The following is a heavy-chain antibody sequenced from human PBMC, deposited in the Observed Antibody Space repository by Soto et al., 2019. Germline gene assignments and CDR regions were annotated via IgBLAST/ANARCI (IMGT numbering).Heavy chain of an antibody. CDR2: ISSSGSTI. CDR3: ARGGSSWYRVGGMDV. J-gene: IGHJ6*02. D-gene: IGHD6-13*01. V-gene: IGHV3-48*03. CDR1: GFTFSSYE. Sequence: EVQLVESGGGLVQPGGSLRLSCAASGFTFSSYEMNWVRQAPGKGLEWVSYISSSGSTIYYADSVKGRFTISRDNAKNSLYLQMNSLRAEDTAVYYCARGGSSWYRVGGMDVWGQGTTVNVSS.